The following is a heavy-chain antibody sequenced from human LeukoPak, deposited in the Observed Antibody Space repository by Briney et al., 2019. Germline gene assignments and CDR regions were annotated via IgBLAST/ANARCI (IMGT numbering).Heavy chain of an antibody. V-gene: IGHV4-39*01. CDR3: ARQEGEDIVVVVAAGNWFDP. J-gene: IGHJ5*02. CDR1: GGSISSSSYY. Sequence: SETLSLTCTVAGGSISSSSYYWGGIRQPPGKRLERIGRVYYSRSTYYNPSLKSGVTISVDTSKNQFSLKLSSVTAADTAVYYCARQEGEDIVVVVAAGNWFDPWGQGTLVTVSS. D-gene: IGHD2-15*01. CDR2: VYYSRST.